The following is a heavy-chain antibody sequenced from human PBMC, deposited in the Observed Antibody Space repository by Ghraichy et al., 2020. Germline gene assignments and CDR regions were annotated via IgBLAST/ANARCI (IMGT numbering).Heavy chain of an antibody. J-gene: IGHJ2*01. D-gene: IGHD2-21*02. V-gene: IGHV3-48*02. CDR1: GFTFTNYA. CDR2: IDNGKRPTI. CDR3: ARKGGSCGGDCFLDFDL. Sequence: GESLNISCVASGFTFTNYAINWVRQAPGKGLEWVSYIDNGKRPTIYYAGSGRGRFTISRDNGRNSVYLQMNSLREEDTAVYYCARKGGSCGGDCFLDFDLWGRGTLVTVSS.